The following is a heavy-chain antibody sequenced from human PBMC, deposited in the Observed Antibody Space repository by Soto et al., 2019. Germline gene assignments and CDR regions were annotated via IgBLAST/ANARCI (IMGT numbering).Heavy chain of an antibody. CDR3: ARAYGDYDEQYYGMDV. V-gene: IGHV4-59*01. CDR1: GGSISSYY. J-gene: IGHJ6*02. D-gene: IGHD4-17*01. Sequence: SETLSLTCTVSGGSISSYYWRWLRQPPGKGLEWIGDIYYSGSTNYNPSLKSRVTISVDTSKNQFSLKLSSVTAADPAVYYCARAYGDYDEQYYGMDVWGQGTTVTISS. CDR2: IYYSGST.